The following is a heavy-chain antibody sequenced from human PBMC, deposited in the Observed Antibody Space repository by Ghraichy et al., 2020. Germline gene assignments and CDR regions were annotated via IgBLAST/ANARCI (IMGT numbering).Heavy chain of an antibody. J-gene: IGHJ5*02. CDR3: ARFSREDEAVQQNWLDP. Sequence: SVKVSCKTSGDTFSNYALSWVRRAPGQGLEWMGMIVPSLNVADYAQNFQGRVSFTADKSTTTVYMVLSSLRSDDTAIYFCARFSREDEAVQQNWLDPWGEGILVTFAA. V-gene: IGHV1-69*04. CDR2: IVPSLNVA. CDR1: GDTFSNYA. D-gene: IGHD6-19*01.